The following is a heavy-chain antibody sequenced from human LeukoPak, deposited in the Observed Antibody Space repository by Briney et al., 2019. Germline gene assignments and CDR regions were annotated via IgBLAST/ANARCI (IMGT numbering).Heavy chain of an antibody. CDR2: IYYSGST. V-gene: IGHV4-59*08. CDR3: ATRDSGWYEGAFDI. CDR1: GVSISTYY. J-gene: IGHJ3*02. D-gene: IGHD6-19*01. Sequence: SETLSLTCSVSGVSISTYYWSWIRQPPGKGLEWVGYIYYSGSTNYNPSLMSRVTISGDTSKNQFSLKLSSVTAADTAVYYCATRDSGWYEGAFDIWGQGTMITVSS.